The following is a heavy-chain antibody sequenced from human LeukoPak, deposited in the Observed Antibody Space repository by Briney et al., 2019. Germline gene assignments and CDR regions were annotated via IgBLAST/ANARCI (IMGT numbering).Heavy chain of an antibody. Sequence: HPGGSLRLSCSASAFTFSNYAMSWVRQAPGKGLEWVSAISGSGGSTYYADSVKGRFTISRDNSKNTLYLQMNSLRAEDTALFYCAKSPAYSSSPLFNYGGQGPRVTVSS. V-gene: IGHV3-23*01. CDR1: AFTFSNYA. D-gene: IGHD6-6*01. CDR3: AKSPAYSSSPLFNY. CDR2: ISGSGGST. J-gene: IGHJ4*02.